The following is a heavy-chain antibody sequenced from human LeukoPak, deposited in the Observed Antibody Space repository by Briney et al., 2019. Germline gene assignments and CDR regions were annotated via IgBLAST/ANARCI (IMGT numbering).Heavy chain of an antibody. CDR1: GGSISSGGYY. CDR2: MYYSGST. Sequence: SQTLSLTCTVSGGSISSGGYYWIWIRQHPGKGLEWIGYMYYSGSTKYNPSLKSRVTISGDTSKNQFSLKLISVTAADAAVYYCAGHDYYGSGSYRWGQGTLVTVSS. J-gene: IGHJ5*02. D-gene: IGHD3-10*01. CDR3: AGHDYYGSGSYR. V-gene: IGHV4-31*03.